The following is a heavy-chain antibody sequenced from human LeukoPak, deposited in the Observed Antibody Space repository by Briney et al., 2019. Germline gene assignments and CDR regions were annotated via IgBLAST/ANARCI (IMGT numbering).Heavy chain of an antibody. CDR3: ARAGNPIFYYYMDV. CDR2: INSDGSRT. V-gene: IGHV3-74*01. CDR1: GITFSSYW. J-gene: IGHJ6*03. Sequence: GGSLRLSCAASGITFSSYWLHWVRQVPGKGLVWVSHINSDGSRTTYADSVEGRFTISRDNAKNTLYLQMNSLRAEDTAVYYCARAGNPIFYYYMDVWGKGITVTVSS.